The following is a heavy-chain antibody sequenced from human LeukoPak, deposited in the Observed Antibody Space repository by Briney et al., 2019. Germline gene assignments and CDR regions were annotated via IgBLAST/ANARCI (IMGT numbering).Heavy chain of an antibody. CDR1: GFTFSNYW. CDR3: LRGFRAPDY. V-gene: IGHV3-7*01. D-gene: IGHD3-10*01. Sequence: GGCLRLSCAGSGFTFSNYWMSWVRQAPGKGLEWVANIKQDGSEKYYVDSVKGRFTISRDNAKNSLYLQMNSLRAEDTAVYYCLRGFRAPDYWGQGTLVTVSS. J-gene: IGHJ4*02. CDR2: IKQDGSEK.